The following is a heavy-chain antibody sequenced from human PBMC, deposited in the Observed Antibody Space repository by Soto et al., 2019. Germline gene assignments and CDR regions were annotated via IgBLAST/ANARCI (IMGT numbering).Heavy chain of an antibody. V-gene: IGHV1-18*01. CDR2: ISAYNGNT. CDR1: GYTFTSYG. Sequence: QVQLVQSGAEVKKPGASVKVSCKASGYTFTSYGISWVRQAPGQGLEWMGWISAYNGNTNYAQKLQGRVTMTTDTSPRTAHMELRSRRSDDPAVYYCARDELQIVGVVAATPEWAWFDPWGQGALVAVSS. J-gene: IGHJ5*02. CDR3: ARDELQIVGVVAATPEWAWFDP. D-gene: IGHD2-15*01.